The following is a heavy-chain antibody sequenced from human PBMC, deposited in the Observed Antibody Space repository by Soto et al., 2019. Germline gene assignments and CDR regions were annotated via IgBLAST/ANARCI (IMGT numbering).Heavy chain of an antibody. J-gene: IGHJ4*02. CDR3: ARGHERDFDWLLRRSGDY. CDR1: GGSFRGYY. V-gene: IGHV4-34*01. D-gene: IGHD3-9*01. Sequence: QVQLQQWGAGLLKPSETLSLTCAVYGGSFRGYYWSWIRQPPGKGREWIGEINHSGSTNYNPSLKSRVTIAVDTSTNQFSLKLISVTAADTAVYYSARGHERDFDWLLRRSGDYWGQGTLVTVSS. CDR2: INHSGST.